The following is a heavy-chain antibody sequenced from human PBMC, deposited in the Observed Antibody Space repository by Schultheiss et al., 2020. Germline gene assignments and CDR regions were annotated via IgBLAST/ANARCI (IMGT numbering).Heavy chain of an antibody. Sequence: GGSLRLSCAASGFTFDDYGMSWVRQAPGKGLEWVSGINWNGGSTGYADSVKGRFTISRDNAKNSLYLQMNSLRAEDTALYHCARDNYDSSGLNWFDPWGQGTLVTGS. CDR2: INWNGGST. CDR3: ARDNYDSSGLNWFDP. V-gene: IGHV3-20*01. D-gene: IGHD3-22*01. J-gene: IGHJ5*02. CDR1: GFTFDDYG.